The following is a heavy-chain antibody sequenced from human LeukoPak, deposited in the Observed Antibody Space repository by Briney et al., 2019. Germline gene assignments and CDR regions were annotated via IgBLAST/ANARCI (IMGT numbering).Heavy chain of an antibody. J-gene: IGHJ6*02. CDR2: IKQDGSEK. D-gene: IGHD5-18*01. Sequence: PGGSLRLSCAASGFTFSTYWMTWVRQAPGKGLEWVANIKQDGSEKKYEDSVKGRFTISRDNAKNSLYLQMNSLRAEDTALYYCAKDRNSYGYGMDVWGQGTTVTVSS. CDR3: AKDRNSYGYGMDV. V-gene: IGHV3-7*03. CDR1: GFTFSTYW.